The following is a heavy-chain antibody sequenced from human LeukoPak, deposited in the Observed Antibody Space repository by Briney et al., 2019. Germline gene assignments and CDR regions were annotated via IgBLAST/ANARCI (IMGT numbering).Heavy chain of an antibody. CDR1: GGSISSYY. CDR3: ARGVWGYCSSTSCYSDAFDI. CDR2: IYTSGST. Sequence: SETLSLTCTVSGGSISSYYWSWIRQPAGKGLEWIGRIYTSGSTNYNPSLKSRVTISVDTSKNQFSLKLSSVTAADTAVYYCARGVWGYCSSTSCYSDAFDIWGQGTMVTVSS. D-gene: IGHD2-2*01. J-gene: IGHJ3*02. V-gene: IGHV4-4*07.